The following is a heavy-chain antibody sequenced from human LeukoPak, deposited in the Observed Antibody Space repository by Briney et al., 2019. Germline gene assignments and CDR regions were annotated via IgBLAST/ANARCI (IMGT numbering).Heavy chain of an antibody. CDR3: ARGEYCSGGRCRYDY. Sequence: SETLSLTCTVSGYSISSGYYWGWIRQPPGKGLEWIGSINHSGSTYYNPSLKSRVTISVDTSKNQFSLKLSSVTAADTAVYYCARGEYCSGGRCRYDYWGQGTLVTVSS. V-gene: IGHV4-38-2*02. CDR2: INHSGST. J-gene: IGHJ4*02. D-gene: IGHD2-15*01. CDR1: GYSISSGYY.